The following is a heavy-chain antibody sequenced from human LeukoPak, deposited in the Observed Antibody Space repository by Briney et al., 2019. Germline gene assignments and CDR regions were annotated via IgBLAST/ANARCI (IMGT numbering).Heavy chain of an antibody. CDR1: GFTFSSYW. CDR3: ATELDGQTTVTTFDY. CDR2: IKQDGSEK. J-gene: IGHJ4*02. Sequence: GGSLRLSCAASGFTFSSYWMSWVRQAPGKGLEWVANIKQDGSEKYYVDSVKGRFTISRDNAKNSLYLQMNRLRAEDTAVHYCATELDGQTTVTTFDYWGQGTLVTVSS. V-gene: IGHV3-7*01. D-gene: IGHD4-17*01.